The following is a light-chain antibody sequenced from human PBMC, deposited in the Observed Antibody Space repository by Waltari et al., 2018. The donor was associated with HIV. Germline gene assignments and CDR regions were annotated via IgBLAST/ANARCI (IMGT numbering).Light chain of an antibody. Sequence: QSVLTQPPSASGTPGQRVTISCSGSNSNIRSNTVNWYQQLPGTAPKLLIYTNNQPPSGVPDRFSGSKSGTSASLAISRLQSEDEADYYCAAWDDSLNGVVFGGGTRLTVL. CDR1: NSNIRSNT. J-gene: IGLJ3*02. CDR2: TNN. V-gene: IGLV1-44*01. CDR3: AAWDDSLNGVV.